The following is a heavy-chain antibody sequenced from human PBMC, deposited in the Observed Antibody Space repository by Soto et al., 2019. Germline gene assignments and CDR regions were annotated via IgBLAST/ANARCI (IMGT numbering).Heavy chain of an antibody. V-gene: IGHV1-2*04. CDR1: GYTFPGYY. Sequence: ASVQVSYKASGYTFPGYYMHWVRQAPGQGLEWMGWINPNSGGTNYAQKFQGWVTMTRDTSISTAYMELSRLRSDDTAVYYCARLNGSGSYWGAFDIWGQGTMVTVSS. CDR3: ARLNGSGSYWGAFDI. CDR2: INPNSGGT. D-gene: IGHD3-10*01. J-gene: IGHJ3*02.